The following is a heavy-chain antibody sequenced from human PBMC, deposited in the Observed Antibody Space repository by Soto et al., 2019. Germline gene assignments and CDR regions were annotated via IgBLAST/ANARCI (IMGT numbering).Heavy chain of an antibody. J-gene: IGHJ5*02. D-gene: IGHD6-13*01. Sequence: ASVKVSCKASGYTFTSYGISWVRQAPGQGLEWMGWISSCNGNTNYAQKLQGRVTITTDKSTSTAYMELSSLRSGETAVYYCATEGSPGYSRSSWFDPWGKGTLVTVTS. V-gene: IGHV1-18*01. CDR3: ATEGSPGYSRSSWFDP. CDR1: GYTFTSYG. CDR2: ISSCNGNT.